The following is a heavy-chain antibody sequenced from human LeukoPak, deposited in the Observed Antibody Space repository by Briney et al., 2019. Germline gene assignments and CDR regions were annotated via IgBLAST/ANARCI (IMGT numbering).Heavy chain of an antibody. CDR3: AHRRGDGYRYYFDY. D-gene: IGHD5-24*01. V-gene: IGHV2-5*02. Sequence: SGPTLVHPTPTLTLTCTFSGFSLSTNGVGVGWIRQPPGKALEWLALIYWDDDKRYSPSLRSSLTITKDTSKNQVVLTMTNMDPVDTATYYCAHRRGDGYRYYFDYWGQGTLVTVSS. J-gene: IGHJ4*02. CDR1: GFSLSTNGVG. CDR2: IYWDDDK.